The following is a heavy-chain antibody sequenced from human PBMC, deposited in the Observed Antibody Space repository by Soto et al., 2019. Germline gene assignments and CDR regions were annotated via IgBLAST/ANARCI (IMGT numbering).Heavy chain of an antibody. J-gene: IGHJ6*02. CDR2: IYYSGST. V-gene: IGHV4-30-4*01. CDR3: ARKSVSRGGAFSYYYYGMDV. CDR1: GGSISSGDYY. D-gene: IGHD3-3*02. Sequence: PSETLSLTCTVSGGSISSGDYYWSWIRQPPGKGLEWIGYIYYSGSTYYNPSLKSRVTIAVDTSKSQFSLKLISGTAADTDVYYCARKSVSRGGAFSYYYYGMDVRVHGTTVTVSS.